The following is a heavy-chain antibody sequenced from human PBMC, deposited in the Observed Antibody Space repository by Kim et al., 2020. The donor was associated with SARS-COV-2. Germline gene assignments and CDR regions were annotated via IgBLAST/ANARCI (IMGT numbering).Heavy chain of an antibody. V-gene: IGHV3-7*04. J-gene: IGHJ4*02. CDR1: GFTFSNYW. CDR3: TRATVASGGGDY. D-gene: IGHD6-19*01. CDR2: IKQDGSEK. Sequence: GGSLRLSCVASGFTFSNYWMTWVRQAPGKGLEWVANIKQDGSEKYYVDSVKGRFTISRDNAENSLYLQMNSLRAADTAVYYCTRATVASGGGDYWGQGTLVTVSS.